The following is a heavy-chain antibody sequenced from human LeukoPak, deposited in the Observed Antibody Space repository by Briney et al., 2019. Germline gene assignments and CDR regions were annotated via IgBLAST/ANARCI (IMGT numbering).Heavy chain of an antibody. CDR1: GGSISSSNW. CDR3: ARIDGYSSGLTYFDY. D-gene: IGHD6-19*01. J-gene: IGHJ4*02. CDR2: IYHSGST. V-gene: IGHV4-4*02. Sequence: SETLSLTCAASGGSISSSNWWSWVRQPPGKGLEWIGEIYHSGSTNYNPSLKSRVTISVDKSKNQFSLKLSSVTAADTAVYYCARIDGYSSGLTYFDYWGQGTLVTVSS.